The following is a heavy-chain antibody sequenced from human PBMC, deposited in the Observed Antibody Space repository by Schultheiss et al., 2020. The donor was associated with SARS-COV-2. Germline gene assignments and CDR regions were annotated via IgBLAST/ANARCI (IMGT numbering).Heavy chain of an antibody. J-gene: IGHJ4*02. V-gene: IGHV4-31*03. CDR3: AKRQTYYGAALDY. CDR1: GGSITSGAYF. CDR2: IYPSGST. Sequence: SETLSLTCTVPGGSITSGAYFWRCIRQHPGKGLECIGSIYPSGSTNYNPSLKSRVTISVDTSKSQFSLKLTSVPAADTAVYYCAKRQTYYGAALDYWGQGTLVTVSS. D-gene: IGHD4-17*01.